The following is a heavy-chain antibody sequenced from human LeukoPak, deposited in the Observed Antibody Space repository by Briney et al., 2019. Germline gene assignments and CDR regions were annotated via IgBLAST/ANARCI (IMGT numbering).Heavy chain of an antibody. V-gene: IGHV4-4*07. CDR2: IYTSGST. D-gene: IGHD7-27*01. Sequence: SETLSLTCTVSGGSISSYYWSWIRQPAGKGLEWIGRIYTSGSTNYNPSLKSRVTMSVDTSKNQFSLKLSSVTAADTAVYYCARDRRDWGTFDYWAREPWSPSPQ. CDR1: GGSISSYY. J-gene: IGHJ4*02. CDR3: ARDRRDWGTFDY.